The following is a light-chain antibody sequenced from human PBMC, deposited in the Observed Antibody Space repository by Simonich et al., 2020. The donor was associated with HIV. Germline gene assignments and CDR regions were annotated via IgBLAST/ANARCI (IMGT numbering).Light chain of an antibody. CDR1: QDIANY. J-gene: IGKJ2*01. CDR3: QQYDNLPYT. V-gene: IGKV1-33*01. CDR2: DAS. Sequence: DIQMTQSPSSLSASVGDRVTITCQASQDIANYLNWYQHKPVKAPKLLIFDASNLETGVPSRFSGNASGTDFTFTITSLRPEDIATYYCQQYDNLPYTFGQGTKLEIK.